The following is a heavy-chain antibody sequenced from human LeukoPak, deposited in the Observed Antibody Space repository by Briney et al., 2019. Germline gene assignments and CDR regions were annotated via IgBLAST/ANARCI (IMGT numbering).Heavy chain of an antibody. Sequence: GGSLRLSCAASGFTFSNYGMHWVRQAPGKGLEWVAFIRYDGSNKYYADSVKGRFTISRDNPKNTVYLQMNSLRAEDTAVYYCAKHGLPLVVISAPLDYWGQGTLVTVAS. D-gene: IGHD2-15*01. CDR3: AKHGLPLVVISAPLDY. CDR1: GFTFSNYG. CDR2: IRYDGSNK. J-gene: IGHJ4*02. V-gene: IGHV3-30*02.